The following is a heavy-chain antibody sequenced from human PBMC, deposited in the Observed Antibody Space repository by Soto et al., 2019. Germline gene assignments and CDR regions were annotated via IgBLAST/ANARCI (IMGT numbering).Heavy chain of an antibody. CDR3: ARDRGSITMIVVVTPYYFDY. D-gene: IGHD3-22*01. V-gene: IGHV3-48*02. J-gene: IGHJ4*02. CDR1: GFTFSSYG. CDR2: ISSSSSTI. Sequence: EVQLLESGGGLVQPGGSLRLSCAASGFTFSSYGMTWVRQAPGKGLEWVSYISSSSSTIYYADSVKGRFTISRDNAKNSLYLQMNSLRDEDTAVYYCARDRGSITMIVVVTPYYFDYWGQGTLVTVSS.